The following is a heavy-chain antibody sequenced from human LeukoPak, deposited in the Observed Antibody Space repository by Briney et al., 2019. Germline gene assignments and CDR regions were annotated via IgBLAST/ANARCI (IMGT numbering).Heavy chain of an antibody. CDR3: ATLRNSSGWYSDY. V-gene: IGHV4-34*01. J-gene: IGHJ4*02. CDR1: GGSFRGYY. Sequence: SETLSLTCAVCGGSFRGYYWSWIRQPPGKGLEWIGEINHSGSTNYNPSLKSRVTISVDTSKNQSSLKLSSVTAADTAVYYCATLRNSSGWYSDYWGQGTLVTVSS. D-gene: IGHD6-19*01. CDR2: INHSGST.